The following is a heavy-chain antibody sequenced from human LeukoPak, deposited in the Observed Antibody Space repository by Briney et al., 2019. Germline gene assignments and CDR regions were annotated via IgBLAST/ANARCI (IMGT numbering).Heavy chain of an antibody. CDR3: AGVDPAVTNWDYFDY. V-gene: IGHV1-3*01. D-gene: IGHD4-17*01. J-gene: IGHJ4*02. CDR2: INAGNGNT. CDR1: GYTFTSYV. Sequence: ASVKVSCKASGYTFTSYVMHWVRQAPGQRLEWMGWINAGNGNTKYSQKFQGRVTITRDTSASTAYMELSSLRSEDTAVYYCAGVDPAVTNWDYFDYWGQGTLVTVSS.